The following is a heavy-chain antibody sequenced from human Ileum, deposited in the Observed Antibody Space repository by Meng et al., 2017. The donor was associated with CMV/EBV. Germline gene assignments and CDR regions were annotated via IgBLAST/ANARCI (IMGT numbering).Heavy chain of an antibody. CDR3: ARDIIPAGYTGSFLDE. D-gene: IGHD1-26*01. V-gene: IGHV1-2*06. J-gene: IGHJ1*01. CDR1: GFVFKDYF. Sequence: ASVKVSCKTSGFVFKDYFLRWVRQAPGQPLEWIGRSHPRPQDNTYAQKFAGRVFMTKDTSIDTAYMDLTGLTADDTAIYYCARDIIPAGYTGSFLDEWGQGTPVTVSS. CDR2: SHPRPQDN.